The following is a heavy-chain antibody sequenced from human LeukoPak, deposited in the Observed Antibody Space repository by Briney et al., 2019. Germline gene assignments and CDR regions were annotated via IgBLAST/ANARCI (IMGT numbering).Heavy chain of an antibody. CDR3: AKGASTSRTTPLGY. Sequence: GGSLRLSCAASRFTFSNYVMNWVRQAPGKGLEWVSSISGSGDSIYYADSVKGRFTISRDNSKNTLYLQMDSLRAEDTAIYYCAKGASTSRTTPLGYWGQGTLVTVSS. CDR1: RFTFSNYV. CDR2: ISGSGDSI. D-gene: IGHD1-7*01. V-gene: IGHV3-23*01. J-gene: IGHJ4*02.